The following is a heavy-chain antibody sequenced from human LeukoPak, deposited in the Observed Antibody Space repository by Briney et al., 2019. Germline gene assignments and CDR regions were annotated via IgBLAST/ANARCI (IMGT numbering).Heavy chain of an antibody. D-gene: IGHD3/OR15-3a*01. CDR2: SHYNESA. Sequence: SETLSLTCTVSGGSISIYYWNWLRQPPGKGLEWIGLSHYNESASYNPSLKSRITISVDASKSLLSLKMNSVTAADTAMYYCARGDWSLYFFDNWGQGTLVTVS. CDR3: ARGDWSLYFFDN. CDR1: GGSISIYY. J-gene: IGHJ4*02. V-gene: IGHV4-59*01.